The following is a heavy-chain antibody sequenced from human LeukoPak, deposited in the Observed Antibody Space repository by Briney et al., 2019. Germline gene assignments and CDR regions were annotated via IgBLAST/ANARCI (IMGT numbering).Heavy chain of an antibody. V-gene: IGHV3-7*01. Sequence: GGSLRLSCAASGFTFSSYWMSWVRQAPGKGLEWVANIKQDGSEKYYVDSVKGRFTISRDNAKNSLYLQMNSLRAEDTAVYYCAREGYGSSGYYRDPDYWGQGTLVTVSS. CDR2: IKQDGSEK. J-gene: IGHJ4*02. D-gene: IGHD3-22*01. CDR3: AREGYGSSGYYRDPDY. CDR1: GFTFSSYW.